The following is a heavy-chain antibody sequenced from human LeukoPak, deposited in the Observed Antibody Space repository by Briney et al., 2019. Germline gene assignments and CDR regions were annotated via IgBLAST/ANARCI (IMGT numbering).Heavy chain of an antibody. J-gene: IGHJ6*02. CDR1: GFTFSSYW. V-gene: IGHV3-7*01. CDR2: IKQDGSEK. CDR3: ARSRWELLRYNGMDV. Sequence: PGGSLRLSCAASGFTFSSYWMSWVRQAPGKGLEWVANIKQDGSEKCYVDSVKGRFTISRDNAKNSLYLQMNSLRAEDTAVYYCARSRWELLRYNGMDVWGQGTTVTVSS. D-gene: IGHD1-26*01.